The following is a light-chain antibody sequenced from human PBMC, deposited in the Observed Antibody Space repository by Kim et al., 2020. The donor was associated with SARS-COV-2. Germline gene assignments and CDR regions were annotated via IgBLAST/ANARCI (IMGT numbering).Light chain of an antibody. CDR1: RLGDKY. CDR2: QDS. V-gene: IGLV3-1*01. Sequence: SPGQTASPACSADRLGDKYVCWYQQRPGQSPVLVISQDSKRPSGIPERFSGSNSGNTATLTISGTQAMDEADYYCQAWDSGTWVFGGGTQLTVL. J-gene: IGLJ3*02. CDR3: QAWDSGTWV.